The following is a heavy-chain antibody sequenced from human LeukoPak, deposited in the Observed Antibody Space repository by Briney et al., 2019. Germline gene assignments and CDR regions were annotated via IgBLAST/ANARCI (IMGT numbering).Heavy chain of an antibody. CDR2: ISSSGSTI. V-gene: IGHV3-11*01. D-gene: IGHD3-22*01. J-gene: IGHJ6*03. CDR3: ARIPTSYYYDSGRGYYYYMDV. Sequence: PGGSLRLTCAASGFTFSDYYMSWIRQAPGKGLEWVSYISSSGSTIYYADSVKGRFTISRDNAKNSLYLQMNSLRAEDTAVYYCARIPTSYYYDSGRGYYYYMDVWGKGTTVTVSS. CDR1: GFTFSDYY.